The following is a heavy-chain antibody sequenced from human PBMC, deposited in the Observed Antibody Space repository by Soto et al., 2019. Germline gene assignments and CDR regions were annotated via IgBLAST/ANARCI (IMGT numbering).Heavy chain of an antibody. CDR3: AADGYCSGGSCFYHWYLDL. CDR2: FDREDGET. V-gene: IGHV1-24*01. CDR1: GYTLPEIS. D-gene: IGHD2-15*01. Sequence: APVKVSCKVFGYTLPEISMHWGRQAPGKRLDWMGGFDREDGETIYAQKFQGRVTMTEDTSTNTAYMELSSLRSEDTAVYYCAADGYCSGGSCFYHWYLDLWGRGTLVTVSS. J-gene: IGHJ2*01.